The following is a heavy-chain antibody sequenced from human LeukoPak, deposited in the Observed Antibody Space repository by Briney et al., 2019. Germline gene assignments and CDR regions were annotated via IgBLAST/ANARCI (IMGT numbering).Heavy chain of an antibody. CDR3: AKDHYDFWTGNPIN. J-gene: IGHJ4*02. V-gene: IGHV3-23*01. CDR1: GFTFSSYA. CDR2: ISGSGGAT. D-gene: IGHD3-3*01. Sequence: GGSLRLSCAASGFTFSSYAMSWVRQAPGKGLEWVSAISGSGGATYYADSVKGRFTISRDNSKNTVYLEMNSLRAEDTAIYFCAKDHYDFWTGNPINWGQGTLVTVSS.